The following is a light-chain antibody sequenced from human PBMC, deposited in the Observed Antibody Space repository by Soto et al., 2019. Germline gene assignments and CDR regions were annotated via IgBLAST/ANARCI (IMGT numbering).Light chain of an antibody. CDR2: GAS. J-gene: IGKJ1*01. CDR1: QSVSSSY. Sequence: EIVLTQSPGTMSLSPGERATLSCRASQSVSSSYLAWYQQKPGQAPRLLIYGASSRATGIPDRFSGSGSGTDFTLTISRLEPDDFAVYYCQHYGSSPWTFGQGTKVAIK. CDR3: QHYGSSPWT. V-gene: IGKV3-20*01.